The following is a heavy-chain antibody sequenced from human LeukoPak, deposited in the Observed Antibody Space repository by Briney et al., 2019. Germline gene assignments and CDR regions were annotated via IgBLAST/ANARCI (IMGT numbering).Heavy chain of an antibody. CDR3: ARVADGYSYFDF. J-gene: IGHJ4*02. D-gene: IGHD5-18*01. V-gene: IGHV4-39*07. CDR1: SGSISSYSYY. Sequence: ISTVSSGSISSYSYYWGWIRQPPGKGLEWIGSMSYSGSTYYNPSLKSRVTISVDTSKDQFSLKLSSVTAADTAVYYCARVADGYSYFDFWGQGTLVTVSS. CDR2: MSYSGST.